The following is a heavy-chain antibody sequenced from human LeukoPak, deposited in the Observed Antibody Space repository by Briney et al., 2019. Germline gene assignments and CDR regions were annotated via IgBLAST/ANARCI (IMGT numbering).Heavy chain of an antibody. D-gene: IGHD3-3*01. CDR1: GGSFSGYY. J-gene: IGHJ6*03. CDR3: ARDRGYDFWSGYYYPGEDYYYYMDV. V-gene: IGHV4-34*01. CDR2: INHSGST. Sequence: PSETLSLTCAVYGGSFSGYYWSWIRQPPGKGLEWIGEINHSGSTNYNPSLRSRVTISVDTSKNQFSLKLSSVTAADTAVYYCARDRGYDFWSGYYYPGEDYYYYMDVWGKGTTVTVSS.